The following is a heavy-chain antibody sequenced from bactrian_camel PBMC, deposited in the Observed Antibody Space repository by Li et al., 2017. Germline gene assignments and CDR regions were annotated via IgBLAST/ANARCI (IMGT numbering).Heavy chain of an antibody. CDR2: ISWRGDHT. CDR3: AAAPAPIWGSRLQAHDFGY. CDR1: GFTFSSYA. V-gene: IGHV3S40*01. Sequence: QLVESGGGLVQPGGSLRLSCAASGFTFSSYAMSWVRQAPGKGLEGVSAISWRGDHTTYADSMKGQFTISRDKDKHTVYLQMNSLKPEDTAMYYCAAAPAPIWGSRLQAHDFGYWGQGTQVTVS. D-gene: IGHD6*01. J-gene: IGHJ6*01.